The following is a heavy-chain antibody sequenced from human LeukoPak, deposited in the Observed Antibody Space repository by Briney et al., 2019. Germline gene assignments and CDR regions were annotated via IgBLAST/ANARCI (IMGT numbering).Heavy chain of an antibody. V-gene: IGHV3-23*01. D-gene: IGHD6-13*01. CDR1: GFTFSSYA. CDR2: ISGSGTST. Sequence: PGGSLRLSCAVSGFTFSSYAMSWVRQAPGKGLEWVSTISGSGTSTYYADSVKGRFTISRDTSKNTLYLQMNSLRAEDTAIYFCAKGSSSWYGIDYWGQGTLVTVSS. J-gene: IGHJ4*02. CDR3: AKGSSSWYGIDY.